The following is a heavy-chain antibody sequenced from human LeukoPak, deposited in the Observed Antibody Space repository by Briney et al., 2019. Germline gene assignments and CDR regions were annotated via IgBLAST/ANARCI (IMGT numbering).Heavy chain of an antibody. V-gene: IGHV4-34*01. J-gene: IGHJ3*02. D-gene: IGHD3-3*01. CDR3: ARRPGYYGGRAFDI. CDR1: GGSFSGYY. Sequence: SETLSLTCAVYGGSFSGYYWSWIRQPPGKGLEWIGEINHSGSTNYNPSLKSRVTISVDTSKNQFSLKLSSVTAADTAVYYCARRPGYYGGRAFDIWGQGTMVTVSS. CDR2: INHSGST.